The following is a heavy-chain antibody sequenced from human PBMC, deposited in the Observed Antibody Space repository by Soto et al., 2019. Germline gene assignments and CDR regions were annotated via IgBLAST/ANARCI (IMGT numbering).Heavy chain of an antibody. CDR2: SSATGAGT. CDR1: GFTFSSYG. J-gene: IGHJ4*02. V-gene: IGHV3-23*01. Sequence: PGGSLRLSCAASGFTFSSYGMTWVRQAPGKGLEWVSSSSATGAGTYYADSVKGRFTISRDNSKNTLYLQMTSLRADDTAVYYCAKDRRAGGNYGFYSDFWGQGALVTVSS. CDR3: AKDRRAGGNYGFYSDF. D-gene: IGHD1-7*01.